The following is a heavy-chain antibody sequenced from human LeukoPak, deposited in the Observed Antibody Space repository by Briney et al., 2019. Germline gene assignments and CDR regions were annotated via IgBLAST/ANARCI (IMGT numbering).Heavy chain of an antibody. D-gene: IGHD6-19*01. CDR3: ARVGLVPV. CDR2: IYTSGST. Sequence: TLSLTCTVSGGSISSGSYYWSWIRQPAGKGLEWIGRIYTSGSTNYNPSLKSRVTISVDTSKNQFSLKLSSVTAADTAVYYCARVGLVPVWGQGTLVSVSS. V-gene: IGHV4-61*02. CDR1: GGSISSGSYY. J-gene: IGHJ4*02.